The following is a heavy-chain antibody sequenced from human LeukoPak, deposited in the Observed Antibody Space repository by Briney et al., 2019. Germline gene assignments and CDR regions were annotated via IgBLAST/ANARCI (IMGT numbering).Heavy chain of an antibody. Sequence: GGSLRLSCAVSGFTFDTYRMNWVRQAPGKGLQWVSTVSASSDIHYSDSVKGRFTISRDNARNSLYLQMNSLRDEDTAVYYCARDALHTAHFDYWGQGTLVTVSS. CDR2: VSASSDI. D-gene: IGHD5-18*01. V-gene: IGHV3-48*02. J-gene: IGHJ4*02. CDR3: ARDALHTAHFDY. CDR1: GFTFDTYR.